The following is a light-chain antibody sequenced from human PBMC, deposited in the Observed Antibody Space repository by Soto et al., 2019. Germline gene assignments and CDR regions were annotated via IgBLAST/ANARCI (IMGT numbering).Light chain of an antibody. Sequence: IQMTQSPSTVSASVGDRVTITCRASESISRWLAWYQQEPGKAPKLLIYDASDLESGVPSRFSGSGSGTEFNLTISSLQPEDFATYYCHQYNTWTFGQGTKVDIK. CDR2: DAS. CDR1: ESISRW. J-gene: IGKJ1*01. CDR3: HQYNTWT. V-gene: IGKV1-5*01.